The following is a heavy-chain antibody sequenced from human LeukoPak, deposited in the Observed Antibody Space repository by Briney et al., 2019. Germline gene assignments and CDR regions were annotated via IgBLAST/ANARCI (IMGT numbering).Heavy chain of an antibody. CDR1: GGSISTSTYY. V-gene: IGHV4-39*07. CDR3: AKVARDLYPYFFDY. J-gene: IGHJ4*02. D-gene: IGHD2-21*02. Sequence: SETLSPTCTVSGGSISTSTYYWGWIRQPPGKGLEWIATIYYSGTTYYNPSLKSRVTISVDTSKNQFSLKLSSVTAADTAVYYCAKVARDLYPYFFDYWGQGTLVTVSS. CDR2: IYYSGTT.